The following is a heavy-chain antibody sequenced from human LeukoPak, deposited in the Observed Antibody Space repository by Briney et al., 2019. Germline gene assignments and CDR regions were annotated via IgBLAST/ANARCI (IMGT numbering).Heavy chain of an antibody. Sequence: PSETLSLTCTVSGGSITGYFWSWIRQPPGKGLEWIGNIYYSGTTSYNPSLKSRVTMFVDMSKNQFSLRLSSVTAADTAVYYCARHRAYSSSSPFDYWGQGTLVTVSS. CDR1: GGSITGYF. CDR2: IYYSGTT. V-gene: IGHV4-59*08. CDR3: ARHRAYSSSSPFDY. D-gene: IGHD6-6*01. J-gene: IGHJ4*02.